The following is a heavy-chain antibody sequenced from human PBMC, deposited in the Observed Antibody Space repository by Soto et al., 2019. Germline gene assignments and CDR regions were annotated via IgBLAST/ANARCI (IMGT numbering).Heavy chain of an antibody. J-gene: IGHJ6*02. CDR2: INHSGST. CDR3: ATGAGTTMVRGVKPNYYYYYGMDV. Sequence: SETLSLTCAVYGGSFSGYYWSWIRQPPGKGLEWIGEINHSGSTNYNPSLKSRVTISVDTSKNQFSLKLSSVTAADTAVYYCATGAGTTMVRGVKPNYYYYYGMDVWGQGTTVTVSS. V-gene: IGHV4-34*01. CDR1: GGSFSGYY. D-gene: IGHD3-10*01.